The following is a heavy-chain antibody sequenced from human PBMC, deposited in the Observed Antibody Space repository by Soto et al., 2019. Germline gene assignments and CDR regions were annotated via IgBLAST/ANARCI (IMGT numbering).Heavy chain of an antibody. D-gene: IGHD2-15*01. CDR1: GYSFTNYY. CDR3: ARSANVVVAASSPVYFDY. J-gene: IGHJ4*02. V-gene: IGHV1-46*01. Sequence: QVQLVQSGAEVKKPGASVKVSCKTSGYSFTNYYLHWVRQAPGQGLECMGLINPSGISTSYAPKFQGRVTMTRDTSTSTVYMDLSSLRSEDTAVYYCARSANVVVAASSPVYFDYWGQGTLVTVSS. CDR2: INPSGIST.